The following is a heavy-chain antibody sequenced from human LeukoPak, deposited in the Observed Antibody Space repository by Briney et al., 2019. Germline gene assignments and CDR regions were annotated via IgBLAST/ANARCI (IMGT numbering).Heavy chain of an antibody. Sequence: SETLSLACTVSGGSISSYYWSWIRQPPGKGLEWIGYIYYSGSTNYNPSLKSRVTISVDTSKNQFSLKLSSVTAADTAVYYCARSLERLVTNWFDPWGQGTLVTVSS. CDR3: ARSLERLVTNWFDP. J-gene: IGHJ5*02. CDR2: IYYSGST. V-gene: IGHV4-59*12. D-gene: IGHD1-1*01. CDR1: GGSISSYY.